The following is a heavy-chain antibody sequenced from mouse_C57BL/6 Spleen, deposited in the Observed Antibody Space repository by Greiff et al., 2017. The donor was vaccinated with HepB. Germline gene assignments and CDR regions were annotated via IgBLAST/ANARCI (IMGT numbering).Heavy chain of an antibody. D-gene: IGHD2-3*01. Sequence: QVQLQQPGAELVRPGSSVKLSCKASGYTFTSYWMHWVKQRPIQGLEWIGNIDPSDSETHYNQKFKDKATLTVDKSSSTAYMQLSSLTSEDSAVYYCARKGLYDGYLYAMDYWGQGTSVTVSS. J-gene: IGHJ4*01. CDR2: IDPSDSET. V-gene: IGHV1-52*01. CDR3: ARKGLYDGYLYAMDY. CDR1: GYTFTSYW.